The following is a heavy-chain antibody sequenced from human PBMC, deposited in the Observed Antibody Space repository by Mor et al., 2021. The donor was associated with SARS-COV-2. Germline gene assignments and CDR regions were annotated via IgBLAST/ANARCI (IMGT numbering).Heavy chain of an antibody. D-gene: IGHD6-6*01. CDR1: G. Sequence: GMPWVRQAPGKGLEWVAVISYDGSNKYYADSVKGRFTISRDNSKNTLYLQMNSLRAEDTAVYYCAKVHVSQGAARDYYY. V-gene: IGHV3-30*18. CDR2: ISYDGSNK. CDR3: AKVHVSQGAARDYYY. J-gene: IGHJ6*01.